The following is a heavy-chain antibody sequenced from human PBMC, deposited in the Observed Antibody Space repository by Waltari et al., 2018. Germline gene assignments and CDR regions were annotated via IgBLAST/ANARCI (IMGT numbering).Heavy chain of an antibody. CDR1: GFTATTNY. V-gene: IGHV3-66*04. CDR3: VRHVSGYTRATFDV. J-gene: IGHJ6*02. Sequence: EVRLVESGGGLVQPGRSLRLSLAASGFTATTNYMSWVCPVPGKGLEWVSLINSNGGTYYADSVKDRFTISRDNSKNTLGLQMNSLRAEDTAVYYCVRHVSGYTRATFDVWGQGTTVTVSS. CDR2: INSNGGT. D-gene: IGHD5-12*01.